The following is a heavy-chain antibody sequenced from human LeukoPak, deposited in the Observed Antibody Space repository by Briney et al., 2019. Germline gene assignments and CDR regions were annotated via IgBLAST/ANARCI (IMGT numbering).Heavy chain of an antibody. J-gene: IGHJ4*02. CDR1: GYTFTSYG. D-gene: IGHD6-6*01. V-gene: IGHV1-18*01. CDR2: ISAYNGNT. CDR3: ARSLEEIAARRMVPSDY. Sequence: ASVKVSCKASGYTFTSYGISWVRQAPGQGLEWMGWISAYNGNTNYAQKLQGRVTMTTDTSTSTAYMELRSLRSDDTAMYYCARSLEEIAARRMVPSDYWGQGTLVTVSS.